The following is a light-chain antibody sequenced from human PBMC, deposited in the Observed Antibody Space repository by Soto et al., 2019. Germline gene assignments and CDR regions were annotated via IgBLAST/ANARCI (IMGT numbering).Light chain of an antibody. J-gene: IGLJ3*02. CDR1: RSNIGSNP. Sequence: QSVLTQPPSATGTLGQTVTISCSGTRSNIGSNPVQWYLQLTGTAPKLLIYRDNERPSGVPDRFSGSKSGTSASLAISGRQSEDEADYYCQSYDSSLSALFGGGTKLTVL. CDR3: QSYDSSLSAL. V-gene: IGLV1-44*01. CDR2: RDN.